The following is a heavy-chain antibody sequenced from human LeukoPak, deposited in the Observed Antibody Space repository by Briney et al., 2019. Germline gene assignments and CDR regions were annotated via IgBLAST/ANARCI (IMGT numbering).Heavy chain of an antibody. V-gene: IGHV4-4*07. CDR1: GGSISSYY. J-gene: IGHJ4*02. CDR2: ISTTGST. Sequence: SDTVSLTCTVSGGSISSYYWSWIRQPAGKGLEWIGHISTTGSTYYNPSLKSRVTMSVDTSNNQFSLKLSSVTAADTAVYYCARESGTIFGVVIPNYYFDYWGQGTLVTVSS. D-gene: IGHD3-3*01. CDR3: ARESGTIFGVVIPNYYFDY.